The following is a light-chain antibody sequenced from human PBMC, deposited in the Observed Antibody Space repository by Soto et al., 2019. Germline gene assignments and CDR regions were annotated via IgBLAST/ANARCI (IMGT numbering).Light chain of an antibody. Sequence: DLQMTQSPSTLSASVGDRVTITCRASQSFSSWLAWYQQKPGKAPKLLIYKTSTLESGVPSRFSGSGSGTEFTLTISSLQPDEFATYYCQQYNSNPRTFGGGTKVEIK. CDR2: KTS. V-gene: IGKV1-5*03. CDR1: QSFSSW. J-gene: IGKJ4*01. CDR3: QQYNSNPRT.